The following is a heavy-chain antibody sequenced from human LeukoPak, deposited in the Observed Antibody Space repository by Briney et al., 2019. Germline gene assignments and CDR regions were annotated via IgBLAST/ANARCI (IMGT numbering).Heavy chain of an antibody. CDR3: ATSGLGYYYGMDV. D-gene: IGHD2-15*01. CDR2: IYYSGYT. V-gene: IGHV4-39*01. Sequence: SETLSLTCTVSGGSISSSTYYWGWIRQLPGKGLEWVGSIYYSGYTYHNPSLESRVTMSVDTSKNQFSLKLTSVTAADTAVYYCATSGLGYYYGMDVWGQGTTVTVSS. J-gene: IGHJ6*02. CDR1: GGSISSSTYY.